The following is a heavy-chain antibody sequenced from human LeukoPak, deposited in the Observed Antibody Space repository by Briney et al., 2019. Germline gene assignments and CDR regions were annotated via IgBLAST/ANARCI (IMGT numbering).Heavy chain of an antibody. CDR1: GFTFSDYY. J-gene: IGHJ4*02. Sequence: GGSLRLSCAASGFTFSDYYMSWIRQAPGKGLECVSYISSSGSTIYYADSVKGRFTISRDNSRNPLYVQMNSLRAEDTAVYFCAKYSNWGSRNLDYWGQGTLVTVSS. CDR3: AKYSNWGSRNLDY. CDR2: ISSSGSTI. V-gene: IGHV3-11*01. D-gene: IGHD7-27*01.